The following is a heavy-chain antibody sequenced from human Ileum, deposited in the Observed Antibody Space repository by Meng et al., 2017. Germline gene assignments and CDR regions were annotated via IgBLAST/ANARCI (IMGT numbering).Heavy chain of an antibody. CDR3: ARDCSGGGCFDP. CDR2: IIPILNAS. Sequence: QVQLVQSGAEVKYPGSSVTVPCKASGGAFSSSAIGWRRQAPGRGLEWMGGIIPILNASTYAQNFKGRVTLSADMATTTVYMELSSLTSDDTAVYFCARDCSGGGCFDPWGQGTLVTVSS. V-gene: IGHV1-69*10. D-gene: IGHD2-15*01. J-gene: IGHJ5*02. CDR1: GGAFSSSA.